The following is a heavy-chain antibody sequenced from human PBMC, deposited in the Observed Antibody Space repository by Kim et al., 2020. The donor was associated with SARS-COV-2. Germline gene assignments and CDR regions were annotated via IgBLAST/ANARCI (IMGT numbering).Heavy chain of an antibody. Sequence: SETLSLTCTVSGGSISSGGYYWSWIRQHPGKGLEWIGYIYYSGSTYYNPSLKSRVTISVDTSKNQFSLKLSSVTAADTAVYYCARARRIFGGSNWFDPWGQGTLVTVSS. J-gene: IGHJ5*02. CDR3: ARARRIFGGSNWFDP. D-gene: IGHD3-3*01. CDR1: GGSISSGGYY. CDR2: IYYSGST. V-gene: IGHV4-31*03.